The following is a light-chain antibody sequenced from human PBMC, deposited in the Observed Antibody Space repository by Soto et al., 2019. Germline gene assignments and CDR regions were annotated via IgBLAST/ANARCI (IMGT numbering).Light chain of an antibody. Sequence: EIVWTQSPGTLSLSPGKRATLSCRASQSISSSYLAWYQQRPGQAPRLLIYGASSRATGIPDRFSGSGSATEFTLTISSLQSEDFALYYCQHTLKWPPTFGQGTKVDIK. CDR2: GAS. V-gene: IGKV3-20*01. J-gene: IGKJ1*01. CDR3: QHTLKWPPT. CDR1: QSISSSY.